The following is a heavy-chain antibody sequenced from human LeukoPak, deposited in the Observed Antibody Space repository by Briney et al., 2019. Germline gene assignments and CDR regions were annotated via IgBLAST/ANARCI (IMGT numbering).Heavy chain of an antibody. CDR1: GGSISSYY. CDR2: IHTSGST. J-gene: IGHJ4*02. D-gene: IGHD3-22*01. V-gene: IGHV4-4*07. CDR3: ARDRYYYDSSARYFDY. Sequence: SETLSLTCTVSGGSISSYYWSWIRQPAGKGLEWIGRIHTSGSTNYSPSLKSRVTMSEDTSKNQFSLKLSSVTAADTAVYYCARDRYYYDSSARYFDYWGQGTLVTVSS.